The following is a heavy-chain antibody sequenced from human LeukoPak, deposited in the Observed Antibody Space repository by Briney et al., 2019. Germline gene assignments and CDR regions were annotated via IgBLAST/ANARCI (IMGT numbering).Heavy chain of an antibody. J-gene: IGHJ4*02. V-gene: IGHV1-2*02. CDR2: INPNRGVT. D-gene: IGHD2-2*01. Sequence: GASVKVSCKASGYTFTDYYINWIRQAPGQGLEWMGWINPNRGVTSSAQNFQGRVTMTRDTTITTAYMELSRLRSDDTAVYYCARRQIDCSTTSCCVDYWGQGTLVTVSS. CDR1: GYTFTDYY. CDR3: ARRQIDCSTTSCCVDY.